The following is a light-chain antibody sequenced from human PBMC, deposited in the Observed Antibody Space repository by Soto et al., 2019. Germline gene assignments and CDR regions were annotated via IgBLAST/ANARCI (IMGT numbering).Light chain of an antibody. CDR3: QQYDSWPLT. V-gene: IGKV3D-15*01. CDR1: QSISGT. Sequence: DIVMTQSPATVPVSPGDRATLSCRASQSISGTLAWYQQKPGQAPRLLIHGASSRAPGFPDRFSGSGSGTDFTLTISSLQSEDFAVYYCQQYDSWPLTFGQGTKVDIK. J-gene: IGKJ1*01. CDR2: GAS.